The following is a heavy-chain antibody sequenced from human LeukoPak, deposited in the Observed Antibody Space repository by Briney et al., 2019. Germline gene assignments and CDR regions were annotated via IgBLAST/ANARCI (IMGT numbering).Heavy chain of an antibody. CDR2: IYYSGST. V-gene: IGHV4-59*01. J-gene: IGHJ3*02. D-gene: IGHD3-10*01. CDR3: SRGRARGSSAFDI. CDR1: GDSMSAFD. Sequence: SWETLSLTCTVSGDSMSAFDWSWLRQPPGKGLEWIGYIYYSGSTNYNPSLKSRVTILIETSKNQFSLKLRSVTAADTAVYYRSRGRARGSSAFDILGDGTMVTDSP.